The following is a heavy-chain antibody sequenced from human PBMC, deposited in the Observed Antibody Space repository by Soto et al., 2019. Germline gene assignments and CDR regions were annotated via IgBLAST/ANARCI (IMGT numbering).Heavy chain of an antibody. CDR1: GGTFSSYA. CDR2: IIPIFGTA. J-gene: IGHJ4*02. D-gene: IGHD5-18*01. Sequence: SVKVSCKASGGTFSSYAISWVRQAPGQGLEWMGGIIPIFGTANYAQKFQGRVTITADKSTSTAYMELSSLRSEDTAVYYCARDRGYSYGTFDYWGQGTLVTVSS. CDR3: ARDRGYSYGTFDY. V-gene: IGHV1-69*06.